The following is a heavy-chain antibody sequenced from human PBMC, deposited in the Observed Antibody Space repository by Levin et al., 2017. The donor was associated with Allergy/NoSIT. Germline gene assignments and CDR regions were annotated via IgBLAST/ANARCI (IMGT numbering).Heavy chain of an antibody. CDR3: AREGGGGAMNF. D-gene: IGHD1-26*01. CDR1: GYTFTSYW. CDR2: IYPGDSDT. V-gene: IGHV5-51*01. Sequence: GESLKISCQGSGYTFTSYWLAWVRHVPGKDLEWLGIIYPGDSDTIYSPSFQGHVTISADRSTNTAYLQWSSLKASDTAIYFCAREGGGGAMNFWGQGTLVTVSS. J-gene: IGHJ4*02.